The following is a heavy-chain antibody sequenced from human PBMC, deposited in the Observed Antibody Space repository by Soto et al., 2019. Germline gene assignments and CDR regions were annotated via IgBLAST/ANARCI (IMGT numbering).Heavy chain of an antibody. D-gene: IGHD2-8*02. V-gene: IGHV1-24*01. CDR1: GYSLTELS. CDR2: FDPKDGKV. CDR3: ATVRGVGRYWFDT. J-gene: IGHJ5*02. Sequence: GASVKVSCKVSGYSLTELSIHWVRQAPGKGLEWMGGFDPKDGKVVYAQTSAARVTMTEDTATDTVYMELESLTSEDTAVYHCATVRGVGRYWFDTWGPGILVTVS.